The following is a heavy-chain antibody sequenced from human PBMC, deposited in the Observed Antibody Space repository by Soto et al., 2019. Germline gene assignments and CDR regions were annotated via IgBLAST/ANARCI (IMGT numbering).Heavy chain of an antibody. CDR1: GFTFSSYS. V-gene: IGHV3-48*01. CDR2: ISSSSSTI. Sequence: GGSLRLSCAASGFTFSSYSMNWVRQAPGKGLEWVSYISSSSSTIYYADSVKGRFTISRDNAKNSLYLQMNSLRAEDTAVYYCARWNRVVVPAADYYYYYYMDVWGKGTTVTVSS. D-gene: IGHD2-2*01. CDR3: ARWNRVVVPAADYYYYYYMDV. J-gene: IGHJ6*03.